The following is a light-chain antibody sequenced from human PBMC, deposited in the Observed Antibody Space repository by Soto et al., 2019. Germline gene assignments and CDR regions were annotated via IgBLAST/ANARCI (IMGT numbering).Light chain of an antibody. CDR1: SSNIGAGHD. V-gene: IGLV1-40*01. J-gene: IGLJ1*01. Sequence: QSVLTQPPSVSGAPGQRVTISCTGNSSNIGAGHDVHWYQQLPGKAPQLLIYGHSTRPSGVPDRFSGSTSGTSASLAITGLQAEDEADYYCASYTRGGTYVFGTGTQLTVL. CDR2: GHS. CDR3: ASYTRGGTYV.